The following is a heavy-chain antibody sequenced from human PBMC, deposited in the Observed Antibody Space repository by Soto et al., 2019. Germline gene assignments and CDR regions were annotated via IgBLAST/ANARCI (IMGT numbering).Heavy chain of an antibody. CDR2: ISAYSGNT. CDR1: GYTFTSYG. D-gene: IGHD6-13*01. Sequence: ASVKVSCKASGYTFTSYGISWVRQAPGQGLEWMGWISAYSGNTNYAQKLQGRVTMTTDTSTSTAYMELRSLRSDDTAVYYCARDFVAAAGSGAFDIWGQGTMVTVSS. CDR3: ARDFVAAAGSGAFDI. V-gene: IGHV1-18*01. J-gene: IGHJ3*02.